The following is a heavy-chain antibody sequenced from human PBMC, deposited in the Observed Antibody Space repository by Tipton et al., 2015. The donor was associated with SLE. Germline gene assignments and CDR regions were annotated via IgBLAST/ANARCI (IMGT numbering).Heavy chain of an antibody. Sequence: TLSLTCAVYGGSISSSSSYYWAWIRQPPGKGVEWIGEINHRGSTNYNPSLKSRVTISVDTSENLFSLNLKSLTAADTAVYYCATQSDGMSGWYMDAFDIWGQGTMVTVSS. CDR3: ATQSDGMSGWYMDAFDI. CDR2: INHRGST. D-gene: IGHD6-19*01. J-gene: IGHJ3*02. V-gene: IGHV4-39*01. CDR1: GGSISSSSSYY.